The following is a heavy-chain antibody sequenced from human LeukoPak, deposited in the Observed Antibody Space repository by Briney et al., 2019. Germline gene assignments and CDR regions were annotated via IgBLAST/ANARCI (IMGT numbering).Heavy chain of an antibody. CDR3: ASWDGPTIFGVVVDY. V-gene: IGHV3-21*05. CDR1: GFTFSSYS. CDR2: ISSSSSYI. D-gene: IGHD3-3*01. J-gene: IGHJ4*02. Sequence: RTGGSLRLSCAASGFTFSSYSMNWVRQAPGKGLEWVSYISSSSSYIYYADSVKGRFTISRDNAKNSLYLQMNSLRAEDTAVYYCASWDGPTIFGVVVDYWGQGTLVTVSS.